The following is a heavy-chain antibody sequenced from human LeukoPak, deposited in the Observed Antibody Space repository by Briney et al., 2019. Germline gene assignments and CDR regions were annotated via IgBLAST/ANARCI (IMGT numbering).Heavy chain of an antibody. V-gene: IGHV4-59*12. D-gene: IGHD6-13*01. CDR2: IYYSGST. CDR3: ARLRRIAAAGNTYYHGVDV. J-gene: IGHJ6*02. CDR1: GGSISSYY. Sequence: SETLSLTCTVSGGSISSYYWSWIRQPPGKGLEWIGYIYYSGSTNYNPSLKSRVTISVDTSKNQFSLKLRSVTAADTAVYYCARLRRIAAAGNTYYHGVDVWGQGTTVAVSS.